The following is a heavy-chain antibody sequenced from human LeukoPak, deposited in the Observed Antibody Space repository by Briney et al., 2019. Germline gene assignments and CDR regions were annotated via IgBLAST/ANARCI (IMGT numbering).Heavy chain of an antibody. CDR2: ISSGSSYI. J-gene: IGHJ4*02. Sequence: PGGSLRLSCAASGFTFSTYSMNWVRQAPGKGLEWVSSISSGSSYIYYADSVRGRFTISRDNAKISLYLQMNSLRAEDTAVYYCARDLSEIFRTTEWFFDYWGQGTLVTVSS. V-gene: IGHV3-21*01. CDR1: GFTFSTYS. D-gene: IGHD3-3*01. CDR3: ARDLSEIFRTTEWFFDY.